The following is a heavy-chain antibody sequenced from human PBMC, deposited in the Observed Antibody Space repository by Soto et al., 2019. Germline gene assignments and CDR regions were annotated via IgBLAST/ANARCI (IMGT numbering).Heavy chain of an antibody. CDR1: GFTVSSNY. Sequence: EVQLVESGGGLVQPGGSLRLSCAASGFTVSSNYMSWVRQAPGKGLEWVSVIYSGGSTYYADSVKGRFTISRDNSKNTLYRKMNSLRAEDAAGCYGARDMVGAMAVWGQGTTVIVAS. V-gene: IGHV3-66*01. CDR2: IYSGGST. CDR3: ARDMVGAMAV. D-gene: IGHD3-10*01. J-gene: IGHJ6*02.